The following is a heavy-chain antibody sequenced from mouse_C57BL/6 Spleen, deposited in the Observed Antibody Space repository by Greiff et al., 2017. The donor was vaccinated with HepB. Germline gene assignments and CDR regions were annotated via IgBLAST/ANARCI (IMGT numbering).Heavy chain of an antibody. D-gene: IGHD4-1*01. CDR2: IDPSDSYT. Sequence: QVQLQQSGAELVRPGTSVKLSCKASGYTFTSYWMHWVKQRPGQGLEWIGVIDPSDSYTNYNQKFKGKATLTVDTSSSTAYMQLSSLTSEDSAVYYCALETGNPYFDYWGQGTTLTVSS. V-gene: IGHV1-59*01. CDR3: ALETGNPYFDY. CDR1: GYTFTSYW. J-gene: IGHJ2*01.